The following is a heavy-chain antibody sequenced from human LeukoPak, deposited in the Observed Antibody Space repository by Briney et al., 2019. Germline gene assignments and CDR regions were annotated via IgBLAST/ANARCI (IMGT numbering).Heavy chain of an antibody. CDR2: ISGFNT. CDR1: GFAFSNYA. Sequence: PGGSLRLSCTTSGFAFSNYAMNWVRQAPEKVPEWVSGISGFNTYYADSVKGRFTIFRDNSKNVLYLQMDRLRAEDTAVYSCAKDVCTSPRCLLYFDSWGQGTLVTVSS. J-gene: IGHJ4*02. V-gene: IGHV3-23*01. D-gene: IGHD2-8*01. CDR3: AKDVCTSPRCLLYFDS.